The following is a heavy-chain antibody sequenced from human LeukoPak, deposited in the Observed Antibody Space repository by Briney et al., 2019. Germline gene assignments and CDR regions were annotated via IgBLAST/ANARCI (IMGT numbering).Heavy chain of an antibody. CDR3: ARLMTTVTTGWFDP. CDR2: INHSGST. V-gene: IGHV4-34*01. Sequence: SETLSLTCTLSGGSISSYYWSWIRQPPGKGLEWIGEINHSGSTNYNPSLKSRVTISVDTSKNQFSLKLSSVTAADTAVYYCARLMTTVTTGWFDPWGQGTLVTVSS. CDR1: GGSISSYY. J-gene: IGHJ5*02. D-gene: IGHD4-17*01.